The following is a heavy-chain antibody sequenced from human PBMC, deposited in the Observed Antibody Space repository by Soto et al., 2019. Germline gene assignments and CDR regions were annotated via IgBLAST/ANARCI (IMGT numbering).Heavy chain of an antibody. CDR1: GYTFTSYG. Sequence: GASVKVSCKASGYTFTSYGISWVRQAPGQGLEWMGWISAYNGNTNYAQKLQGRVTMTTDTSTSTAYMELRSLRSDDTAVYYCARVKVVVAARTGNWFDPWGQGTLVTVS. D-gene: IGHD2-15*01. CDR2: ISAYNGNT. J-gene: IGHJ5*02. CDR3: ARVKVVVAARTGNWFDP. V-gene: IGHV1-18*04.